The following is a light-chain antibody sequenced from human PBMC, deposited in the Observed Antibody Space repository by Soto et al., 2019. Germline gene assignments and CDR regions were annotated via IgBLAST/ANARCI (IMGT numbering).Light chain of an antibody. V-gene: IGKV3-15*01. J-gene: IGKJ2*01. Sequence: EIVMTQSPATLSVSPGERATLSCRASQSLSTDLAWYQQKPGQSPMLLIYGAFTRATGIPARFSGSGSGTEFTLTISSLQSEDFAVYYCQQYNNWPPLFGQGTKLEIK. CDR2: GAF. CDR3: QQYNNWPPL. CDR1: QSLSTD.